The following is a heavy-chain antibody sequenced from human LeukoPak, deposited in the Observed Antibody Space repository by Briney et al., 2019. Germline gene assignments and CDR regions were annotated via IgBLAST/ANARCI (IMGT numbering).Heavy chain of an antibody. V-gene: IGHV3-23*01. D-gene: IGHD4-17*01. Sequence: GGSLRLSCAASGFTFSNYAMSWVRQAPGKGLEWVSAISGNGGSTYNADSVKGRFTISRDNSKNTLYLQMNSLRAEDTAVYYCAKSSARCFDYWGQGTLVTVSS. J-gene: IGHJ4*02. CDR1: GFTFSNYA. CDR2: ISGNGGST. CDR3: AKSSARCFDY.